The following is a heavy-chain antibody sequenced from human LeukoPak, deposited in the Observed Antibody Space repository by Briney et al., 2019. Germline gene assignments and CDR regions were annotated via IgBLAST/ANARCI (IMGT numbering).Heavy chain of an antibody. Sequence: SETLSLTCTVSGDSISSYYWNWIRQPAGKGLEWIGRIYTSGSTNYNPSLKSRVTMSVDTSKNQFSLKLSSVTAADTAVYYCARGGPIYDFWSGRNWFDPWGQGTLVTVSS. CDR2: IYTSGST. CDR1: GDSISSYY. V-gene: IGHV4-4*07. J-gene: IGHJ5*02. D-gene: IGHD3-3*01. CDR3: ARGGPIYDFWSGRNWFDP.